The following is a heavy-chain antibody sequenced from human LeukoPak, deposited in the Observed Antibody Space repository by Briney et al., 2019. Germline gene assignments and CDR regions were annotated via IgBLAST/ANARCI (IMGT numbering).Heavy chain of an antibody. V-gene: IGHV3-74*01. D-gene: IGHD1-26*01. J-gene: IGHJ4*02. CDR1: GFTFSSYW. CDR2: INSDGSNT. CDR3: ARDHPSGSYFRCFDY. Sequence: GGSLRLSCAASGFTFSSYWMHWVRQAPGKGLVWVSRINSDGSNTRYADSVKGRFTISRDNAENTVYLQMNSLRAEDTAVYYCARDHPSGSYFRCFDYWGQGTLVTVSS.